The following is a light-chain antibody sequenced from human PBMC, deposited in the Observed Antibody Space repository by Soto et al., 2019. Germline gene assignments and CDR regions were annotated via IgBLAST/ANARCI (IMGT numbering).Light chain of an antibody. CDR1: SRDVGGYNY. J-gene: IGLJ2*01. CDR2: EVS. Sequence: QSALTQPASVSGSPGQSITISCTGTSRDVGGYNYVSWHQQHPGKAPKVIITEVSNRPSGVSNRFSGSKSGNTASLTISGLQAEDEADYYCSSFTTSSTLVVFGGGTKVTVL. CDR3: SSFTTSSTLVV. V-gene: IGLV2-14*01.